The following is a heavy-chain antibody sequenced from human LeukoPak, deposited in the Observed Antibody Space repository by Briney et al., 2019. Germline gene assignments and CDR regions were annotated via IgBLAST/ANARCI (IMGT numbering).Heavy chain of an antibody. CDR3: ATRYQLLRGGAFDI. J-gene: IGHJ3*02. Sequence: GGSPRLSCAASGFTFSSYEMNWVRQAPGKGLEWVSYISSSGSTIYYADSVKGRFTISRDNAKNSLYLQMNSLRAEDTAVYYCATRYQLLRGGAFDIWGQGTMVTVSS. V-gene: IGHV3-48*03. CDR2: ISSSGSTI. CDR1: GFTFSSYE. D-gene: IGHD2-2*01.